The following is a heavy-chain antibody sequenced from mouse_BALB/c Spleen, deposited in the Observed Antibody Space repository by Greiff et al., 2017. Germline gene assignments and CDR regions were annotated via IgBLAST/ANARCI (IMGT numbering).Heavy chain of an antibody. CDR1: GFSLTSYG. J-gene: IGHJ3*01. CDR3: ARNEVPTPWFAY. Sequence: VQLQESGPGLVQPSQSLSITCTVSGFSLTSYGVHWVRQPPGKGLEWLGMIWGGGSTDYNSALKSRLSISKDNSKSQVFLKMNSLQTDDTAMYYCARNEVPTPWFAYWGQGTLVTVSA. CDR2: IWGGGST. V-gene: IGHV2-4*02. D-gene: IGHD4-1*02.